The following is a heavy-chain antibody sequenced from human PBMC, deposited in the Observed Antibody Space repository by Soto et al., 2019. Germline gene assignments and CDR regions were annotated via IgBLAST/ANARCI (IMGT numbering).Heavy chain of an antibody. CDR2: INYSGST. Sequence: SETLSLTCTVSGGSISSSSYYWGWIRQPPGKGLEWTGSINYSGSTYHNPSLKSRATISVDTSKNQCSLKLSSVTAADTAVYYCARLLLDSSGYYYDYFDYWGQGTLVTVSS. J-gene: IGHJ4*02. CDR1: GGSISSSSYY. V-gene: IGHV4-39*01. D-gene: IGHD3-22*01. CDR3: ARLLLDSSGYYYDYFDY.